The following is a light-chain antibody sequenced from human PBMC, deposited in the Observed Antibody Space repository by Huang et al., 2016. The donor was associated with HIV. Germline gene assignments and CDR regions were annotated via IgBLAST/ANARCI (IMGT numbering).Light chain of an antibody. CDR3: QQYNNWPRT. Sequence: ERVMTQSPDILSVSPGETATLSCRASQDVSSNLAWSRQKPGQAPSLLIYGASTRVSGSPARFNGSGSGIAFTLTISSVQSEDFAVYYCQQYNNWPRTFGQGTKLEIK. V-gene: IGKV3-15*01. CDR2: GAS. CDR1: QDVSSN. J-gene: IGKJ2*01.